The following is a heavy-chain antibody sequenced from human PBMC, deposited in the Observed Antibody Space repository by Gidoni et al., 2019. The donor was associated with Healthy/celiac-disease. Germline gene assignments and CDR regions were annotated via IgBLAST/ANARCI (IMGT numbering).Heavy chain of an antibody. D-gene: IGHD3-16*01. Sequence: EVQLVEYGGGLVQPGGSLRLSCAASGFTVSSNHMSWIRQAPGEGLEWISVLFSGDTAYYADSVKDRFTLFRDNSKNTLYLQMNRLRADDTAVYYCARDMTAPIEGYYYGMDVWGQGTTVTVSS. CDR2: LFSGDTA. J-gene: IGHJ6*02. CDR1: GFTVSSNH. V-gene: IGHV3-66*01. CDR3: ARDMTAPIEGYYYGMDV.